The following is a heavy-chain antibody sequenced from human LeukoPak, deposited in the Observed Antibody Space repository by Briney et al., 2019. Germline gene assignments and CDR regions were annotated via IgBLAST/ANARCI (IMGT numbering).Heavy chain of an antibody. Sequence: PGGSLRLSCAASGFTFSSYAMSWVRQAPGKGLEWVSAISGSGGSTYYADSVKGRFTISRDNSKNTLYLQMNSLRAEDTAVYYCAKGSSSWYDMLDAFDIWGQGTMVTVSS. CDR2: ISGSGGST. CDR1: GFTFSSYA. V-gene: IGHV3-23*01. D-gene: IGHD6-13*01. J-gene: IGHJ3*02. CDR3: AKGSSSWYDMLDAFDI.